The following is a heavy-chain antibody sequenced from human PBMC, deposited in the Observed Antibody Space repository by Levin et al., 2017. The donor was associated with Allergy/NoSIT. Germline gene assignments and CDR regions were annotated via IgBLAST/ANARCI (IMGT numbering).Heavy chain of an antibody. CDR2: ISSSGSTI. CDR3: ARGPSSGGATFFDY. V-gene: IGHV3-11*01. CDR1: GFTFSDYY. J-gene: IGHJ4*02. Sequence: LSLTCAASGFTFSDYYMSWIRQAPGKGLEWVSYISSSGSTIYYADSVKGRFTISRDNAKNSLYLQMNSLRAEDTAVYYCARGPSSGGATFFDYWGQGTLVTVSS. D-gene: IGHD6-19*01.